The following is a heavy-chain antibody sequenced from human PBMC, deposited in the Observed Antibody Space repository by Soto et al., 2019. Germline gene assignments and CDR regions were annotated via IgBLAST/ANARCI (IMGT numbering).Heavy chain of an antibody. CDR2: IHYRGTT. CDR3: ARDAPGVAPY. D-gene: IGHD2-15*01. Sequence: QVQLQESGPGLVKPSQTLSLTCTVSGGSFIDGQTYLIWIRQHPERGLAWMGYIHYRGTTNYSPALKSRILVSIDTSKNQFSLRLTSVTAADTAVYYCARDAPGVAPYWGQGTRVTVSS. CDR1: GGSFIDGQTY. V-gene: IGHV4-31*03. J-gene: IGHJ4*02.